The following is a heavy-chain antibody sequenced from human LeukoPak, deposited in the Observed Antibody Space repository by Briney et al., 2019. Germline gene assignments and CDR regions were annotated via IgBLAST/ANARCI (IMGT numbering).Heavy chain of an antibody. J-gene: IGHJ4*02. D-gene: IGHD1-26*01. V-gene: IGHV3-30*04. CDR1: GFTFSSYA. Sequence: GGSLRLSCAASGFTFSSYAMHWVRQAPGKGLEWVAVISYDGSNKYYADSVKGRFTISRDNSKNTLYLQMNSLKAEDTALYYCAKSDHGNGDYDYWGQGTLVTVSS. CDR3: AKSDHGNGDYDY. CDR2: ISYDGSNK.